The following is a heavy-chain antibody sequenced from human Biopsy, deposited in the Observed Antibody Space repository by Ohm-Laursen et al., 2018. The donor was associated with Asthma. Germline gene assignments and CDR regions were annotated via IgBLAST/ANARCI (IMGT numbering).Heavy chain of an antibody. Sequence: SVKVSCKASGGTFSSYAISWVRQAPGQGLEWMGGIIPIFGTANYAQKFQGRVTITADESTSTAYMELSSLRAEDTAVYYCAKESGSNYAFDIWGQGTMVTVSS. V-gene: IGHV1-69*13. CDR3: AKESGSNYAFDI. CDR2: IIPIFGTA. CDR1: GGTFSSYA. J-gene: IGHJ3*02. D-gene: IGHD1-1*01.